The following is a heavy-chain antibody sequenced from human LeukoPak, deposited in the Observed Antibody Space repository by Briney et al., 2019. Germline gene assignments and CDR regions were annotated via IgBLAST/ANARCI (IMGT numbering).Heavy chain of an antibody. CDR1: GGSISRYY. CDR3: ARDYGSGSFPDAFDI. V-gene: IGHV4-59*01. D-gene: IGHD3-10*01. CDR2: IYYSGST. J-gene: IGHJ3*02. Sequence: KPSETLSLTCTVSGGSISRYYWSWIRQPPGEGLEWIGYIYYSGSTNYNPSLKSRVTISVDTSKNQFSLKLSSVTAADTAVYYCARDYGSGSFPDAFDIWGQGTMVTVSS.